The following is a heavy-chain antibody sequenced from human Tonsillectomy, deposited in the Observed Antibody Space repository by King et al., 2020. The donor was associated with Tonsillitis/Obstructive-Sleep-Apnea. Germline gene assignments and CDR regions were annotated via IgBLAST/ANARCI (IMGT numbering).Heavy chain of an antibody. J-gene: IGHJ6*03. CDR2: IYYSGST. V-gene: IGHV4-59*01. Sequence: VPLQESGPGLVKPSETLSLTCTVSGGSISSYYWSWIRQPPGKGLEWIGYIYYSGSTNYNPSLKSRVTISVDTSKNQFSLKLSSVTAADTAVYYCARAIVVVVAATTYYYYYYMDVWGKGTTVTVSS. CDR1: GGSISSYY. D-gene: IGHD2-15*01. CDR3: ARAIVVVVAATTYYYYYYMDV.